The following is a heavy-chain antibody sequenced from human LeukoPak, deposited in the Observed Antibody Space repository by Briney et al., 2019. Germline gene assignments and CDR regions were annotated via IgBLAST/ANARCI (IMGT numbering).Heavy chain of an antibody. V-gene: IGHV3-7*03. CDR2: IKQDGNQK. CDR3: VGGLVGYCIGGAWDGTCFDY. J-gene: IGHJ4*02. Sequence: RGSLTLSCAASGFTFSSYWMSWVRQAPGKGLEWVAIIKQDGNQKNYVDSVKGRFTISRDNTNNSLYLQMNSLRAEDTAVYYCVGGLVGYCIGGAWDGTCFDYWGQGTLVSVSS. D-gene: IGHD2-8*02. CDR1: GFTFSSYW.